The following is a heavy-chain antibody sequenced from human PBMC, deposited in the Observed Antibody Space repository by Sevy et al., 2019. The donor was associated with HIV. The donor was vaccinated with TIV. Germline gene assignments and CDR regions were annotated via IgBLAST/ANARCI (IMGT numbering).Heavy chain of an antibody. CDR2: FFSSGST. Sequence: GGSLRLSCAISGFIVNDKYIIWVRQAPGKGLEWVSVFFSSGSTYYADDAKGRFTISRDNSKNTVYIQMNSVRAEDTAVYYCVSLFLSYRSGWSYFHYWGQGTLVTVSS. CDR1: GFIVNDKY. CDR3: VSLFLSYRSGWSYFHY. J-gene: IGHJ4*02. D-gene: IGHD6-19*01. V-gene: IGHV3-66*02.